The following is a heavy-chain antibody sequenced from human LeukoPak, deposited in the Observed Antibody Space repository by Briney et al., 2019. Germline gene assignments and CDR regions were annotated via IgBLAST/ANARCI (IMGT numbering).Heavy chain of an antibody. CDR2: INPNSGGT. D-gene: IGHD2-8*01. CDR3: ARHPGKITNDLYFCG. V-gene: IGHV1-2*02. J-gene: IGHJ2*01. CDR1: GYTSTHYY. Sequence: ASVKVSCQASGYTSTHYYIHWVRQAPGQGLEWMGWINPNSGGTNYAQKFQGRVTMTRDTSITTAYMELSRLSSDDTAVYYCARHPGKITNDLYFCGGGRGTLVTVSS.